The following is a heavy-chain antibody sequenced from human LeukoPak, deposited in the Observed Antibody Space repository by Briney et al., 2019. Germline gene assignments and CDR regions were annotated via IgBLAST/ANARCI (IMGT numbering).Heavy chain of an antibody. D-gene: IGHD2-15*01. CDR3: ARVVVGATHNYFDP. Sequence: ASVKVSCKASGYTFTSYGLSWVRQAPGQGLEWMGWISASNGATNYAQKFQGRVTMTTETSTSTAYMELRSLRPDDTAVYYCARVVVGATHNYFDPWGQGTLVTVSS. V-gene: IGHV1-18*01. CDR1: GYTFTSYG. CDR2: ISASNGAT. J-gene: IGHJ5*02.